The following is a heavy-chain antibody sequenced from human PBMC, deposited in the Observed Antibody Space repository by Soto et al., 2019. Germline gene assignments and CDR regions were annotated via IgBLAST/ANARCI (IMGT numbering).Heavy chain of an antibody. CDR2: IKQDGSEK. Sequence: GGSLRLSCAASGFTFSSYWMSWVRQAPGKGLEWVANIKQDGSEKYYVDSVKGRLTISRDNAKNSLYLQMNSLRPEDTAVYYCARRYCSGGSCYSYFDSWGQGTLVTVSS. V-gene: IGHV3-7*01. J-gene: IGHJ4*02. CDR3: ARRYCSGGSCYSYFDS. D-gene: IGHD2-15*01. CDR1: GFTFSSYW.